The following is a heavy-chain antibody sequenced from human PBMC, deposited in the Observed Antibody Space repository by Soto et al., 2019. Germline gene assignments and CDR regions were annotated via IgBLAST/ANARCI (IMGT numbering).Heavy chain of an antibody. V-gene: IGHV4-59*08. Sequence: SETLSLTCTVSGGSINSYYWSWIRQPPGKGLEWIGYIYYSGSTNYNPSLKSRVTISVDTSKNQFSLKLSSVTAADTAVYYCARVSSGWDFDYWGQGTLVTVSS. J-gene: IGHJ4*02. CDR2: IYYSGST. CDR3: ARVSSGWDFDY. CDR1: GGSINSYY. D-gene: IGHD6-19*01.